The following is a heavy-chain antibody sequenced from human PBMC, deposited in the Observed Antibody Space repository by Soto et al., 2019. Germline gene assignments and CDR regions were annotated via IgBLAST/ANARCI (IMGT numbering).Heavy chain of an antibody. CDR2: IIPIFGTA. V-gene: IGHV1-69*01. CDR1: GGTFSSYA. CDR3: ARRWNGDYPNWFDP. Sequence: QVQLVQSGAEVKKPGSSVKVSCKASGGTFSSYAISWVRQAPGQGLEWMGGIIPIFGTANYAQKFQGRVTITADESTSTAYMELNSLRSEDTAVYYCARRWNGDYPNWFDPWGQGTLVTVSS. J-gene: IGHJ5*02. D-gene: IGHD4-17*01.